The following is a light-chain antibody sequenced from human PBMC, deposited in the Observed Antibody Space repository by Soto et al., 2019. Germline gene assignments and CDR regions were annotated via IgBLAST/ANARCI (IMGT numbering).Light chain of an antibody. V-gene: IGKV4-1*01. J-gene: IGKJ1*01. CDR3: QQYYSTPWT. CDR1: QGGVSSYNNKNY. CDR2: WAT. Sequence: DIVMTQSPDCLPFSLGGKATINCKSSQGGVSSYNNKNYYAWYQQQPGRPPTLLIYWATTREAGVPARFSGSGSGRDFTPPTSSLQDADVAVYYCQQYYSTPWTFGQGTKVDI.